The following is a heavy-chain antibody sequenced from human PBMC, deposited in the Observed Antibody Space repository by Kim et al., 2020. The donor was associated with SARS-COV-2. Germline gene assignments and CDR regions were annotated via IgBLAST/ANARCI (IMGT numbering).Heavy chain of an antibody. D-gene: IGHD6-13*01. J-gene: IGHJ5*02. CDR2: IYPGDSET. Sequence: GESLKISCKGSGYSFTSYWIAWVRQMPGKGLQWMGIIYPGDSETRYSPSFQGQVTISADKSISTAYLQWSSLKASDTAMYYCARSHRGSAWYWFDPWGQGSLVTVSS. CDR3: ARSHRGSAWYWFDP. V-gene: IGHV5-51*01. CDR1: GYSFTSYW.